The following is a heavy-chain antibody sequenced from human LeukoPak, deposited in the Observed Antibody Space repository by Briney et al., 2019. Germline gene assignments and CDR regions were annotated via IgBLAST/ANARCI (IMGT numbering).Heavy chain of an antibody. Sequence: PTGGSLRLSCEFPGNIFSTYAMTWVPQAPGKGLERISYISGSSSGSTSIIHNADSVKGRFTISRDNAKNSLHLQMDSLSAEDTAVYYCARDFWSGYYSEDWGQGALDIVSS. J-gene: IGHJ4*02. D-gene: IGHD3-3*01. CDR3: ARDFWSGYYSED. CDR1: GNIFSTYA. CDR2: ISGSSSGSTSII. V-gene: IGHV3-48*04.